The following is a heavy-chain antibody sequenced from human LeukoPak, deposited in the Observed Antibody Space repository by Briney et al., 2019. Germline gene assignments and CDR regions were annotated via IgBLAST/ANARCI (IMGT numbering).Heavy chain of an antibody. D-gene: IGHD5-24*01. CDR2: IYYSGST. V-gene: IGHV4-59*01. J-gene: IGHJ4*02. CDR1: GGSISSYC. Sequence: KPSETLSLTCTVSGGSISSYCWSWIRQPPGKGLEWIRYIYYSGSTNYNPSLKSRVTISVDTSKNQFSLKLSSVTAADTAVYYCARVGRYGYNLEYFDYWGQGTLVTVSS. CDR3: ARVGRYGYNLEYFDY.